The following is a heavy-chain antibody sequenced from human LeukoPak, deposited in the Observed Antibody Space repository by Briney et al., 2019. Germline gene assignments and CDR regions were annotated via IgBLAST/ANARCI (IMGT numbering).Heavy chain of an antibody. CDR3: AREFGEH. D-gene: IGHD3-3*01. CDR1: GFTFSSYA. Sequence: GGSLRLSCAASGFTFSSYAMHWVRQAPGKGLEYVSAISSNGGSTYYANSVKGRFTISRDNSKNTLYLQMGSLRAEDMAVYYCAREFGEHWGLGTLVTVSS. J-gene: IGHJ1*01. CDR2: ISSNGGST. V-gene: IGHV3-64*01.